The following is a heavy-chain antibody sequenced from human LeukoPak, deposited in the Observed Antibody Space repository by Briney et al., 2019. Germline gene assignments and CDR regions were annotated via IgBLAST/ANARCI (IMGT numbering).Heavy chain of an antibody. CDR2: ISAGSTNT. D-gene: IGHD4-23*01. Sequence: GGSLRLSCAASGFTFNNYAMTWVRQAPGKGLEWVSVISAGSTNTYYADSVKGRFTISRDDSNSILYQQMNSLRAEDTATYYCAKGNTGHSSSPCDYWGQGTLVTVSS. CDR3: AKGNTGHSSSPCDY. J-gene: IGHJ4*02. V-gene: IGHV3-23*01. CDR1: GFTFNNYA.